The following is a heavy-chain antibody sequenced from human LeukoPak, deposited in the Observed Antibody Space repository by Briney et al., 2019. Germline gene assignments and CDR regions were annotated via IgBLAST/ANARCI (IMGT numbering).Heavy chain of an antibody. CDR2: INPSGGST. J-gene: IGHJ4*02. V-gene: IGHV1-46*01. CDR1: GYTFTSYY. Sequence: ASVKVSCKASGYTFTSYYMHWVRQAPGQGLEWMGIINPSGGSTSYAQKFQGRVTMTRDTSTSTVYMELSSLRSEDTAVYYCARDPLNTFIYYYGSGSQFDYWGQGTLVTVSS. D-gene: IGHD3-10*01. CDR3: ARDPLNTFIYYYGSGSQFDY.